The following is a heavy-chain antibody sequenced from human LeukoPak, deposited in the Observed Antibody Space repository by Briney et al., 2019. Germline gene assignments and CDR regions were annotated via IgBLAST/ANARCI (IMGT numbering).Heavy chain of an antibody. CDR1: GFTFSSYA. CDR2: ISSSSSTI. CDR3: ARGKYYYDSSGYYPPSDY. D-gene: IGHD3-22*01. V-gene: IGHV3-48*04. Sequence: GGSLRLSCAASGFTFSSYAMNWVRQAPGKGLEWVSYISSSSSTIYYADSVKGRFTISRDNAKNSLYLQMNSLRAEDTAVYYCARGKYYYDSSGYYPPSDYWGQGTLVTVSS. J-gene: IGHJ4*02.